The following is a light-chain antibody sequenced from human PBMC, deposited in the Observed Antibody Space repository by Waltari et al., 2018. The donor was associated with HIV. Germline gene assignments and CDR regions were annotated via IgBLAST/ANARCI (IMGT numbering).Light chain of an antibody. V-gene: IGLV2-23*02. Sequence: QSALTRPASVSGSPGQSITISCTGTSSNVGSYNLFSWYQQHPGRAPKVMIYEVSKRPSGVSNRFSGSKSGNTASLTISGLQAEDEADYYCCSYTGSNPFLLFGGGTKLTVL. CDR3: CSYTGSNPFLL. J-gene: IGLJ2*01. CDR2: EVS. CDR1: SSNVGSYNL.